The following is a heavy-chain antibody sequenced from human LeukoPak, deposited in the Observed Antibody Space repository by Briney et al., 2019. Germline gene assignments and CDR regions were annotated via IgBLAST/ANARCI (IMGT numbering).Heavy chain of an antibody. Sequence: GGSLRLSCAASGFTFSSYWMHWVRQAPGKGLVWVSRINSDGSSTSYADSVKGRFTISRDNSKNTLYLQMNSLRAEDTAVYYCATPERVTGDPSNGDYWGQGTLVTVSS. J-gene: IGHJ4*02. CDR3: ATPERVTGDPSNGDY. CDR2: INSDGSST. V-gene: IGHV3-74*01. D-gene: IGHD7-27*01. CDR1: GFTFSSYW.